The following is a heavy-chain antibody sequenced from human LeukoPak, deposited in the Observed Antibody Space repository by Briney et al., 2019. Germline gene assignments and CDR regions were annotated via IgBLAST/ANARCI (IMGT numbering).Heavy chain of an antibody. CDR2: IIPILGIA. J-gene: IGHJ4*02. CDR3: ARESPGRDGYNYPFDY. V-gene: IGHV1-69*04. Sequence: SVKVSCKASGGTFSSYAISWVRQAPGQGLEWMGRIIPILGIANYARKFQGRVTITADKSTSTAYMELSSLRSEDTAVYYCARESPGRDGYNYPFDYWGQGTLVTVSS. CDR1: GGTFSSYA. D-gene: IGHD5-24*01.